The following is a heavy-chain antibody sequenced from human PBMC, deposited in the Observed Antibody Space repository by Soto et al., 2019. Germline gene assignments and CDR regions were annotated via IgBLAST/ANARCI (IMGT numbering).Heavy chain of an antibody. CDR1: GFTFSSYW. Sequence: EVQLVESGGGLVQPGGSLRLSCAASGFTFSSYWMSWVRQAPGKGLEWVANIKQDGSEKYYVDSVKGRFTIARDNAKKSLYLQVTSLRVEDTAVYYCARDTSMGEWGDAFDIWGRETMVTVSS. J-gene: IGHJ3*02. CDR3: ARDTSMGEWGDAFDI. CDR2: IKQDGSEK. D-gene: IGHD5-18*01. V-gene: IGHV3-7*01.